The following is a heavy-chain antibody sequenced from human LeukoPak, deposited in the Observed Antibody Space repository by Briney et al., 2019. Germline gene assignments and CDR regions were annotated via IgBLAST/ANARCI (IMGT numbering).Heavy chain of an antibody. D-gene: IGHD1-1*01. CDR2: ISSSGSTI. V-gene: IGHV3-48*03. CDR3: ARVWNDVSDY. J-gene: IGHJ4*02. CDR1: GFTFSSYE. Sequence: GGSLRLSCAASGFTFSSYEMNWVRQAPGKGLEWVSYISSSGSTIYYADSVKGRFTISGDNAKNSLYLQMNSLRAEDTAVYYCARVWNDVSDYWGQGTLVTVSS.